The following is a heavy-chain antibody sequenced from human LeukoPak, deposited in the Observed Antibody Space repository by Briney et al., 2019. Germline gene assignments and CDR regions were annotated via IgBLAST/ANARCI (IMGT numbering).Heavy chain of an antibody. J-gene: IGHJ6*02. CDR2: ISGTSGTI. CDR3: ARKTLTTYDRNHYYYGLDV. V-gene: IGHV3-48*03. Sequence: PGGSLRPSCEVSGFIFSSYEMNWVRQAPGKGLEWVSYISGTSGTIYYADSVKGRFTISRDNADNTLYLLMNSLRAEDTGVYYCARKTLTTYDRNHYYYGLDVWGQGTTVTVSS. D-gene: IGHD3-22*01. CDR1: GFIFSSYE.